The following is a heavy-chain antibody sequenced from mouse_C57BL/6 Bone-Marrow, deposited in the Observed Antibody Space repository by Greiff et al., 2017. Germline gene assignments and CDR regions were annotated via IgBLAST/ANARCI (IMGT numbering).Heavy chain of an antibody. V-gene: IGHV5-6*01. J-gene: IGHJ4*01. D-gene: IGHD2-13*01. CDR2: ISTGGSYT. CDR3: ARPSHYGDYNYARDY. Sequence: EVKLMESGGDLVKPGGSLTLSCAASGFTFSSYGMSWVRQTPDKRLEWVATISTGGSYTYYPDSVKGRFTMARDNAKNTLYLQLSSLKSEDTAMYYCARPSHYGDYNYARDYWGQGTSVTVSA. CDR1: GFTFSSYG.